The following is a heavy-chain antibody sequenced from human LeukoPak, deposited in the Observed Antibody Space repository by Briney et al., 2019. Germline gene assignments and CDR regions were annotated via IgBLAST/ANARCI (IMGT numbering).Heavy chain of an antibody. V-gene: IGHV1-69*04. CDR3: ASDRDGYRGYYYYGMDV. D-gene: IGHD5-12*01. CDR1: GGTFSSYA. Sequence: SVKVSCKASGGTFSSYAISWVRQAPGQGLEWMGRIIPIPGIANYAQKFQGRVTITADKSTSTAYMELSSLRSEDTAVYYCASDRDGYRGYYYYGMDVWGQGTTVTVSS. J-gene: IGHJ6*02. CDR2: IIPIPGIA.